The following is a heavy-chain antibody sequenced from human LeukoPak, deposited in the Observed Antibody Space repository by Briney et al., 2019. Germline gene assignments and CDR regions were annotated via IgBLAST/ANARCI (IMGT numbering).Heavy chain of an antibody. CDR1: GGSISSYY. CDR3: ARDRYSGSYLDY. Sequence: PSETLSLTCTVSGGSISSYYWSWIRQPPGKGLEWIGYIYYSGSTNYNPSLKSRVTISVDTSKNQFSLKLSSVTAADTAGYYCARDRYSGSYLDYWGQGTLVTVSS. CDR2: IYYSGST. D-gene: IGHD1-26*01. V-gene: IGHV4-59*01. J-gene: IGHJ4*02.